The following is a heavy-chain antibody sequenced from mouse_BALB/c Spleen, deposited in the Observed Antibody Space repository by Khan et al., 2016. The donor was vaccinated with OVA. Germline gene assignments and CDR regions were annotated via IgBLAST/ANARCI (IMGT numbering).Heavy chain of an antibody. D-gene: IGHD1-2*01. Sequence: QVQLQQSGAELARPGASVKLSCKASGYTFTEYYINWVKQRTGQGLEWIGEISPGSGDTYYNEKFKGKATLTADKSSSTAYMQLSSLTSAASAVYFCARRNYFGYTFAYWGQGTLVTVSA. CDR1: GYTFTEYY. CDR3: ARRNYFGYTFAY. J-gene: IGHJ3*01. V-gene: IGHV1-77*01. CDR2: ISPGSGDT.